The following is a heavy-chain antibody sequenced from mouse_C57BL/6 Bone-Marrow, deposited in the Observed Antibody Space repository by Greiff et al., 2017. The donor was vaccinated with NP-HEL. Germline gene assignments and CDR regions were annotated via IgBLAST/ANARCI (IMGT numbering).Heavy chain of an antibody. CDR2: IYPGDGDT. CDR1: GYAFSSSW. D-gene: IGHD2-4*01. J-gene: IGHJ4*01. Sequence: VQLQQSGPELVKPGASVKISCKASGYAFSSSWMNWVKQRPGKGLEWIGRIYPGDGDTNYNGKFKGKATLTADKSSSTAYMQLSSLTSEDSAVYFCAPDFPFYAMDYWGQGTSVTVSS. CDR3: APDFPFYAMDY. V-gene: IGHV1-82*01.